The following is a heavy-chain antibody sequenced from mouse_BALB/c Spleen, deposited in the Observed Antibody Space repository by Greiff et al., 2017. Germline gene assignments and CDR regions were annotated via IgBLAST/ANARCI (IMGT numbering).Heavy chain of an antibody. D-gene: IGHD2-4*01. CDR2: ISSGGSYT. CDR3: ARQDYDYDGGWFAY. Sequence: EVQLVESGGGLVKPGGSLKLSCAASGFTFSSYAMSWVRQTPEKRLEWVATISSGGSYTYYPDSVKGRFTISRDNAKNTLYLQMSSLRSEDTAMYYCARQDYDYDGGWFAYWGQGTLVTVSA. V-gene: IGHV5-9-3*01. CDR1: GFTFSSYA. J-gene: IGHJ3*01.